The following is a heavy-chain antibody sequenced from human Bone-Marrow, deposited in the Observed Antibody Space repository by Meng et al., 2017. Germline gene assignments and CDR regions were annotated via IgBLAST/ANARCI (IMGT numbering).Heavy chain of an antibody. D-gene: IGHD4-23*01. CDR3: ARGLDYGGNSVSNY. Sequence: GESLKISCVASGFTFTNYALSWVRQAPGKGLEWVSFISGSDGSTYYADSVKGRFTISRDNSRNTLYLQMNSLRAEDTAVYYCARGLDYGGNSVSNYWGQGTLVTVSS. CDR2: ISGSDGST. J-gene: IGHJ4*02. V-gene: IGHV3-23*01. CDR1: GFTFTNYA.